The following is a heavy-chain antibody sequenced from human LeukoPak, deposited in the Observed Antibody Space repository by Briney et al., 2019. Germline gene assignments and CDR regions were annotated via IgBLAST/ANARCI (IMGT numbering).Heavy chain of an antibody. D-gene: IGHD6-6*01. CDR2: IYYSGST. V-gene: IGHV4-59*01. CDR3: ARDSVYSSSSGYYYYYYMDV. J-gene: IGHJ6*03. Sequence: SETLSLTCTVSGGSISSYYWSWIRQPPGKGLEWIGYIYYSGSTNYNPSLKSRVTISVDTSKNQFSLKLSSVTAADTAVYYCARDSVYSSSSGYYYYYYMDVWGKGTTVTVSS. CDR1: GGSISSYY.